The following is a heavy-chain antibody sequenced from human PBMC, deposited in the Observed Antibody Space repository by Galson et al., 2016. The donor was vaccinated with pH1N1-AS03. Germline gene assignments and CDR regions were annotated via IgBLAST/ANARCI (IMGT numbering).Heavy chain of an antibody. CDR3: ARGPVSYSNYWFPPPDY. Sequence: SLRLSCAASGFTFSSYAMFWVRQAPGKGLEYVSAISGNGFSTYYASSVKDRFTISRDNSQNTLFLQMGSLRPEDMAVYYCARGPVSYSNYWFPPPDYWGQGTLVTVSS. V-gene: IGHV3-64*01. J-gene: IGHJ4*02. CDR2: ISGNGFST. CDR1: GFTFSSYA. D-gene: IGHD6-13*01.